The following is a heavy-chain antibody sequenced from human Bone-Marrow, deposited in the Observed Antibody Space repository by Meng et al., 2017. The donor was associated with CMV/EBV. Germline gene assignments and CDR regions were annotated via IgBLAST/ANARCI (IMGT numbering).Heavy chain of an antibody. J-gene: IGHJ4*02. D-gene: IGHD3-16*01. CDR2: ITTSGGGA. Sequence: GESLKISRAASGFTFSNAWMSWVRQAPGKGLEWVSAITTSGGGAYYADSVKGRFTISRNNSKNTLYLQMNSLRAEDTAVYYCAKHIPFGDFWGQGPLVTVSS. V-gene: IGHV3-23*01. CDR1: GFTFSNAW. CDR3: AKHIPFGDF.